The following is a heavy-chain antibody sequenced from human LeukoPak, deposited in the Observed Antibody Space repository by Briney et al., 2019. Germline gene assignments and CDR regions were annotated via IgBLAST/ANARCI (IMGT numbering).Heavy chain of an antibody. V-gene: IGHV4-39*01. Sequence: SETLSLTCTVSGGSISSSDYYWGWIRQPPGKGLEWIGSIYYGGSTYFNPSLKSRVTISVDTSMNQFSLKLSFVTTADTAVYYCARALGYCSGGSCTRGYNWFDPWGQGTLVTVPS. CDR2: IYYGGST. D-gene: IGHD2-15*01. CDR3: ARALGYCSGGSCTRGYNWFDP. CDR1: GGSISSSDYY. J-gene: IGHJ5*02.